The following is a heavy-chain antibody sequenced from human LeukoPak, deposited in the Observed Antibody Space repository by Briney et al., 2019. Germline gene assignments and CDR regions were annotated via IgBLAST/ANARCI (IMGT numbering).Heavy chain of an antibody. CDR3: VCQGHDAFDI. Sequence: GGSLRLSCAASGFTFSDYYMDWVRQAPGKGLEWVGRTRNKANSYTTEYAASVKGRFTISRDDSKNSLYLQMNSLKTEDTAVYYCVCQGHDAFDIWGQGTMVTVSS. V-gene: IGHV3-72*01. CDR2: TRNKANSYTT. J-gene: IGHJ3*02. D-gene: IGHD5/OR15-5a*01. CDR1: GFTFSDYY.